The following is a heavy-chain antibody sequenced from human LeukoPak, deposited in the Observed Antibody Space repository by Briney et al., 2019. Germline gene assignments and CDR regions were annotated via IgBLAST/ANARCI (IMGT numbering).Heavy chain of an antibody. D-gene: IGHD3-16*01. CDR3: ARWGGGFDY. CDR2: INQDGSVK. V-gene: IGHV3-7*04. CDR1: GFTFTTYW. J-gene: IGHJ4*02. Sequence: GGSLRLSCAASGFTFTTYWMSWVRQAPGKGLEWVANINQDGSVKYFVDSVKGRFTISRDNAQNSLFLQMNSLRAEDTAVYYCARWGGGFDYWGQGTLVTVSS.